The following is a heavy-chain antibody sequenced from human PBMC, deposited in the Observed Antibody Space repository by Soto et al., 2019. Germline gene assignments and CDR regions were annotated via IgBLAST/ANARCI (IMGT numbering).Heavy chain of an antibody. CDR3: ARGGGPAKWLRFAD. CDR2: ISAYNGNT. V-gene: IGHV1-18*01. D-gene: IGHD5-12*01. Sequence: ASLKLSCKASGYTFTSYVISWVRQAPGQGLEWMGWISAYNGNTNYAQKLQGRVTMTTDTSTSTAYMELRSLRSDDTAVYYCARGGGPAKWLRFADWGQGTLVTVSS. J-gene: IGHJ4*02. CDR1: GYTFTSYV.